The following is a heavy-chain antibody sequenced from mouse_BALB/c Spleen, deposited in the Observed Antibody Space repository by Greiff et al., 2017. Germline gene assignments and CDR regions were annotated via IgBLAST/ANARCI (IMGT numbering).Heavy chain of an antibody. CDR2: ISDGGSYT. D-gene: IGHD2-12*01. Sequence: EVKVVESGGGLVKPGGSLKLSCAASGFTFSDYYMYWVRQTPEKRLEWVATISDGGSYTYYPDSVKGRFTISRDNAKNNLYLQMSSLKSEDTAMYYCARRTTKGTMDYWGQGTSVTVSS. CDR1: GFTFSDYY. V-gene: IGHV5-4*02. J-gene: IGHJ4*01. CDR3: ARRTTKGTMDY.